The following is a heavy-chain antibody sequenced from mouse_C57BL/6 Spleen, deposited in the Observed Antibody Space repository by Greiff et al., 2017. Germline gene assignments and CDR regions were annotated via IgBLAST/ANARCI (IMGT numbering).Heavy chain of an antibody. V-gene: IGHV1-64*01. CDR1: GYTFTSYW. CDR2: IHPNSGST. CDR3: ARDYGSSPYYAMDY. D-gene: IGHD1-1*01. Sequence: QVQLQQSGAELVKPGASVKLSCKASGYTFTSYWMHWVKQRPGQGLEWIGMIHPNSGSTNSNEKFKSKATLTVDKSSSTAYMQLSSLTSEDSAVYYCARDYGSSPYYAMDYWGQGTSVTGSS. J-gene: IGHJ4*01.